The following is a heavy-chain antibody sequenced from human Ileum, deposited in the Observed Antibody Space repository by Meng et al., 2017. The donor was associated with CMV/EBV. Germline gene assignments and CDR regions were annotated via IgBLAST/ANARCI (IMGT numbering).Heavy chain of an antibody. CDR3: SSLHDSGGH. D-gene: IGHD4/OR15-4a*01. Sequence: GGSLRLSCAASGFAFSSYAMSWVRQVPGKGLEWVSSITSGGGVTYYADSVKGRFTISRDNSQNTLYLQMNSLRDEDTATYYCSSLHDSGGHWGQGTLVTVSS. J-gene: IGHJ4*02. CDR1: GFAFSSYA. CDR2: ITSGGGVT. V-gene: IGHV3-23*01.